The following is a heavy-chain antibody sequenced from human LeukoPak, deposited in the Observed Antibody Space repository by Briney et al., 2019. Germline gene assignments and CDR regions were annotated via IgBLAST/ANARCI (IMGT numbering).Heavy chain of an antibody. CDR3: ARGRDGYPFDY. V-gene: IGHV1-69*05. CDR2: IIPIFGTA. CDR1: GGTFSSYA. D-gene: IGHD5-24*01. Sequence: ASVKVSCKASGGTFSSYATSWVRQAPGQGLEWMGRIIPIFGTANYAQKFQGRVTITTDESTSTAYMELSSLRSEDTAVYYCARGRDGYPFDYWGQGTLVTVSS. J-gene: IGHJ4*02.